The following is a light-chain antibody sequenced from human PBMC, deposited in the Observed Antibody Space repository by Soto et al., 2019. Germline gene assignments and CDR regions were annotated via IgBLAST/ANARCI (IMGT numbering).Light chain of an antibody. J-gene: IGKJ5*01. CDR2: DTS. CDR1: QSVSSN. CDR3: QQRSNWPPIT. Sequence: EIVITHSPATLSLSPVERATLSCRASQSVSSNLAWYQQKPGQAPRLLIYDTSTRATGIPARFSGSGSGTDFTLTISSLGPEDFAVYYCQQRSNWPPITFGQGTRLEIK. V-gene: IGKV3-11*01.